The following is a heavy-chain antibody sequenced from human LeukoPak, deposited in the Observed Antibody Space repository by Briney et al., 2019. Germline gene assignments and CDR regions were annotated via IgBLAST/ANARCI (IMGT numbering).Heavy chain of an antibody. V-gene: IGHV3-30*18. D-gene: IGHD1-1*01. CDR2: VSYDGSNK. CDR3: AKPPWTGTPAFDI. J-gene: IGHJ3*02. CDR1: GCTFSSYG. Sequence: GRSLRLSCAASGCTFSSYGMHGVRQAPGKGLEWVAVVSYDGSNKYYADSVKGRFTISRDNSKNTLYLQMNSLRAEDTAVYYCAKPPWTGTPAFDIWGQGTMVTVSS.